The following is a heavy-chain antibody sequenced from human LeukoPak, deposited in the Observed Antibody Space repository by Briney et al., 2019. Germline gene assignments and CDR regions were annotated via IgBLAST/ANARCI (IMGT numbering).Heavy chain of an antibody. V-gene: IGHV3-53*01. CDR3: ARGPGYYSGSGSPSWDYYPMDV. D-gene: IGHD3-10*01. CDR1: GFTVTTNY. J-gene: IGHJ6*02. Sequence: QAGGSLRLSCAVSGFTVTTNYMSWVRPAPGKGLEWVSIIYTVGSTHYADSVKGRFTISRDNSDNTLYLQMSSLRAEDTAVYYCARGPGYYSGSGSPSWDYYPMDVWGQGTSVIVSS. CDR2: IYTVGST.